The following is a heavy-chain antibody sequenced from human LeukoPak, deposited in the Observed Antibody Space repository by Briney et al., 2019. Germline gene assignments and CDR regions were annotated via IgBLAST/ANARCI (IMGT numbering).Heavy chain of an antibody. V-gene: IGHV1-69*04. D-gene: IGHD2-15*01. Sequence: SVKVSCKASGGSFSSYAISWVRQAPGQGLEWMGRIIPILGIANYAQKFQGRVTITADKSTSTAYMELSSLRSEDTAVYYCVSVEVAATGYYFDYWGQGTLVTVSS. CDR3: VSVEVAATGYYFDY. CDR1: GGSFSSYA. CDR2: IIPILGIA. J-gene: IGHJ4*02.